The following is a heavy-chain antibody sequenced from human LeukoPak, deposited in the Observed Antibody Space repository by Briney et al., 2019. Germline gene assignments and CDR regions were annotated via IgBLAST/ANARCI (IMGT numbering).Heavy chain of an antibody. V-gene: IGHV3-13*01. D-gene: IGHD1-26*01. Sequence: GGSLRLSCAASGFTFSSYDMHWVRQATGKGLEWVSAIGTAGDTYYPGSVKGRFTISRENAKNSLYLQMNSLRAEDTAVYYCARGEWELGYFQHWGQGTLVTVSS. J-gene: IGHJ1*01. CDR2: IGTAGDT. CDR1: GFTFSSYD. CDR3: ARGEWELGYFQH.